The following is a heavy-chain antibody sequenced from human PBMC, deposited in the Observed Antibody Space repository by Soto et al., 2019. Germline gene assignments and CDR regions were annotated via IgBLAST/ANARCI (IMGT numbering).Heavy chain of an antibody. CDR1: GYTFTSYA. CDR3: ERDLVGYYYGMDV. Sequence: GASVKVSCKASGYTFTSYAMHWVRQAPGQRLEWMGWINAGNGNTKYSQKFQGRVTITRDTSASTAYMELSSLRSEDTAVYYCERDLVGYYYGMDVWGQGTTVPVSS. V-gene: IGHV1-3*01. CDR2: INAGNGNT. J-gene: IGHJ6*02. D-gene: IGHD2-15*01.